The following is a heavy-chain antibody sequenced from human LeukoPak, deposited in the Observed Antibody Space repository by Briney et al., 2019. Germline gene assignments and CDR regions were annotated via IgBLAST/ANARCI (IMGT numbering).Heavy chain of an antibody. V-gene: IGHV4-39*01. CDR2: IYYSGST. CDR3: ARPYCHSTNCYKFDAFDI. CDR1: GGSISSGSYY. D-gene: IGHD2-2*02. Sequence: PSQTLSLTCTVSGGSISSGSYYWGWIRQPPGKGLEWIGSIYYSGSTYYNPSLKSRVTISVDTSKNQFSLKLSSVTAADTAVYYCARPYCHSTNCYKFDAFDIWGQGTMVTVSS. J-gene: IGHJ3*02.